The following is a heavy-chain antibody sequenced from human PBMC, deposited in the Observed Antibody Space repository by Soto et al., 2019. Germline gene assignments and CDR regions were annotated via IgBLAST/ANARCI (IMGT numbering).Heavy chain of an antibody. D-gene: IGHD1-26*01. V-gene: IGHV1-18*01. CDR1: GYTFTSYG. CDR3: ARDRRLAFKWELLGVFQH. J-gene: IGHJ1*01. CDR2: ISAYNGNT. Sequence: QVQLVQSGAEVKKPGASVKVSCKASGYTFTSYGISWVRQAPGQGLEWMGWISAYNGNTNYAQKLQGRVTMTTDTSTSTAYMELRSLRSDDTAVYYCARDRRLAFKWELLGVFQHWGQGTLVTVSS.